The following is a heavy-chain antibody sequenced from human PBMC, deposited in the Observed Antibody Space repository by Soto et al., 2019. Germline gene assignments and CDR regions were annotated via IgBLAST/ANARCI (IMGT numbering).Heavy chain of an antibody. V-gene: IGHV4-39*07. CDR1: GGSIRSSSYY. CDR2: IYYSGST. Sequence: PSETLSLTCTVSGGSIRSSSYYWGWIRQPPGKGLEWIGSIYYSGSTYYNPSLKSRVTISVDTSKNQFSLHLTSVTAADTAFSFCESEDDGGDSLDGWGKGTTVTVSS. J-gene: IGHJ6*04. D-gene: IGHD2-21*02. CDR3: ESEDDGGDSLDG.